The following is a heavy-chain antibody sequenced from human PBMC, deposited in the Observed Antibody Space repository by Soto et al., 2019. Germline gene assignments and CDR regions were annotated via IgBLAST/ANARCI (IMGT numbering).Heavy chain of an antibody. CDR1: GASMSTGGYF. CDR3: ARDWNGYNYYYGMDV. J-gene: IGHJ6*02. CDR2: ISYTGTT. Sequence: QIQLQESGPGLVKPSQTLSLTCTVSGASMSTGGYFWSWIRQHPGKGLDWIGYISYTGTTYYNPSLKSLISISVDTSKNQFALKVTSVTAADTAVYYCARDWNGYNYYYGMDVWGQGTTVTVSS. D-gene: IGHD5-12*01. V-gene: IGHV4-31*01.